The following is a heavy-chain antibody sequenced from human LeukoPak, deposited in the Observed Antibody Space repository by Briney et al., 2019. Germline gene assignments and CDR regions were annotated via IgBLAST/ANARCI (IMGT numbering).Heavy chain of an antibody. D-gene: IGHD4-17*01. CDR3: AQGRTSVTPRHFDY. CDR2: ISGTGGST. J-gene: IGHJ4*02. CDR1: GFTFNNYA. Sequence: PGGSLRLSCAASGFTFNNYAMNWVRQGPGEGLEWVSAISGTGGSTYYADSVKGRFTISRDNSKNTLYLQMNSLRADDTAVYYCAQGRTSVTPRHFDYWGQGTLVTVSS. V-gene: IGHV3-23*01.